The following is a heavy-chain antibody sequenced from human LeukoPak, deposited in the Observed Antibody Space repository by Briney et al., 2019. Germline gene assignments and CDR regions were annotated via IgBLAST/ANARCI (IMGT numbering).Heavy chain of an antibody. V-gene: IGHV3-21*04. CDR3: ASIAAAGTLYYYYYYMDV. Sequence: GGSLRLSCAASGFTFSSYSMNWVRQAPGKGLEWVSSISSSSSYIYYADSVKGRFTISRDNSKNTLYLQMNSLRAEDTAVYYCASIAAAGTLYYYYYYMDVWGKGTTVTVSS. D-gene: IGHD6-13*01. CDR1: GFTFSSYS. CDR2: ISSSSSYI. J-gene: IGHJ6*03.